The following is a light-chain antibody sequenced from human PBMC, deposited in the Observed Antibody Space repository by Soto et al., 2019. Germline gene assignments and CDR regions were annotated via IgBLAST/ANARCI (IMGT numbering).Light chain of an antibody. CDR1: SSDLGSYDY. CDR2: DIS. V-gene: IGLV2-14*03. Sequence: QSVLTQPASVSGSPGQSITISCAGTSSDLGSYDYVSWYQQYPGKSPKLMIHDISDRPSGVSNRFSGSKSGNTASLTISGLQADDEADYYCSSYTSSGTLVFGGGTKLTVL. CDR3: SSYTSSGTLV. J-gene: IGLJ2*01.